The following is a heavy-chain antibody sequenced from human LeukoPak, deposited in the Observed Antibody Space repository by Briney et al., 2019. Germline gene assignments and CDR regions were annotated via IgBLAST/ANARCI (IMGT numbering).Heavy chain of an antibody. V-gene: IGHV1-46*01. Sequence: ASVKDSCKASGYTFTSYYMHWVRQAPGQGLEWMGIINPSGGSTSYAQKFQGRVTMTRDTSTSTVYMELSSLRSEDTAVYYCARTGYIAAAGTYYGMDVWGQGITVTVSS. CDR2: INPSGGST. CDR1: GYTFTSYY. J-gene: IGHJ6*02. CDR3: ARTGYIAAAGTYYGMDV. D-gene: IGHD6-13*01.